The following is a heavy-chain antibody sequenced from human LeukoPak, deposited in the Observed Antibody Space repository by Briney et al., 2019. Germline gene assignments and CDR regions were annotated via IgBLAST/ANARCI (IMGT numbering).Heavy chain of an antibody. CDR1: GYTFTDY. CDR2: INPNDGDT. D-gene: IGHD2-2*01. J-gene: IGHJ4*02. Sequence: ASVKVSCKAPGYTFTDYMHWVRQAPGQGFEWMGWINPNDGDTNYAQKFQGRVTMTRDTSISTAHMEVSRLRSDDTAVYYCARANFLYCSSTTCLFDYWGQGTLVTVSS. V-gene: IGHV1-2*02. CDR3: ARANFLYCSSTTCLFDY.